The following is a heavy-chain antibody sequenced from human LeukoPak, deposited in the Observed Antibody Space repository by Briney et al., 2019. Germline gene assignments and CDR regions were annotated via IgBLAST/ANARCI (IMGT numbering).Heavy chain of an antibody. J-gene: IGHJ4*02. Sequence: GGSLRLSCAASGFTFSSYAMSWVRQAPGKGLEWVSSISSGSTYKYYADSVKGRFTISRDNAKNSLYLQMDSLRAEDTAVYYCARVSGNLTIDYWGQGTLVTVSS. D-gene: IGHD4-23*01. CDR1: GFTFSSYA. CDR2: ISSGSTYK. CDR3: ARVSGNLTIDY. V-gene: IGHV3-21*01.